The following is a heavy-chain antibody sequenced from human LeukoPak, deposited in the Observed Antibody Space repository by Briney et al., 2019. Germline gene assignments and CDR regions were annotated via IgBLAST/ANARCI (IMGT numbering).Heavy chain of an antibody. Sequence: PGGSLRLSCAVSGLTFNNYAMSWVRQAPGKGLEWVSGISGRGASKYYADSVKGRFTISRDNSKNTLYLQMNRLRAEDTAVYYCARREGGIAAASDYWGQGTLVTVSS. CDR3: ARREGGIAAASDY. CDR2: ISGRGASK. D-gene: IGHD6-13*01. V-gene: IGHV3-23*01. CDR1: GLTFNNYA. J-gene: IGHJ4*02.